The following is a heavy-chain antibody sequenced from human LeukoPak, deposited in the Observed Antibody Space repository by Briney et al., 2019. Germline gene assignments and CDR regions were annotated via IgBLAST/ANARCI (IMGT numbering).Heavy chain of an antibody. CDR2: IGGSGTKT. CDR1: GFTVRSNY. V-gene: IGHV3-23*01. J-gene: IGHJ4*02. D-gene: IGHD3-22*01. Sequence: GGSLRLSCAASGFTVRSNYMSWVRQAAGKGLEWVSAIGGSGTKTFYAESVKGRFTISRDNSNNILFLQMDSLRAEDTAMYYCAKTNYYDTTDDKPYTTHFDYWGQGALVTVSS. CDR3: AKTNYYDTTDDKPYTTHFDY.